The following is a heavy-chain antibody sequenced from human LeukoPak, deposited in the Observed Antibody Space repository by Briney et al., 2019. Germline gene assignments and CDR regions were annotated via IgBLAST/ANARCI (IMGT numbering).Heavy chain of an antibody. CDR1: GGSISSYY. CDR2: VYYSGST. V-gene: IGHV4-59*12. CDR3: ARLMAARSFDY. J-gene: IGHJ4*02. Sequence: SETLSLTCTVSGGSISSYYWSWIRQPPGKGLEWIGCVYYSGSTNYNPSLKSRVTISVDTSKNQFSLKLSSVTAADTAVYYCARLMAARSFDYWGQGTLVTVSS. D-gene: IGHD6-6*01.